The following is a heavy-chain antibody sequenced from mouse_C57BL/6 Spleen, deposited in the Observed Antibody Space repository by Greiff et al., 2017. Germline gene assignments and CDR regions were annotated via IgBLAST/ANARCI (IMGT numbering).Heavy chain of an antibody. V-gene: IGHV1-54*01. J-gene: IGHJ4*01. Sequence: VKLQESGAELVRPGTSVKVSCKASGYAFTNYLIEWVKQRPGQGLEWIGVINPGSGGTNYNEKFKGKATLTADKSSSTAYMQLSSLTSEDSAVYFCARGDGYYVGYYAMDYWGQGTSVTVSS. CDR2: INPGSGGT. CDR1: GYAFTNYL. D-gene: IGHD2-3*01. CDR3: ARGDGYYVGYYAMDY.